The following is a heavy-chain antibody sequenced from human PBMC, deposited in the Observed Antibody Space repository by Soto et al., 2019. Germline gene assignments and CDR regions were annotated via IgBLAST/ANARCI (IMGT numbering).Heavy chain of an antibody. Sequence: RLSCAASGFTFSSYAMSWVRQAPGKGLEWVSAISGSGGSTYYADSVKGRFTISRDNSKNTLYPQMNSLRAEDTAVYYCAKNPYDSSGYYLDYWGQGTLVTSPQ. V-gene: IGHV3-23*01. D-gene: IGHD3-22*01. CDR2: ISGSGGST. CDR1: GFTFSSYA. CDR3: AKNPYDSSGYYLDY. J-gene: IGHJ4*02.